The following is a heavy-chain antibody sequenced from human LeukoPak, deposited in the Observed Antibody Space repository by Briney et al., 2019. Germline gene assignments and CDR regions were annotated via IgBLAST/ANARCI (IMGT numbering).Heavy chain of an antibody. J-gene: IGHJ4*02. CDR3: ARGADHGGSYYPD. Sequence: GGSLRLSCAASGFRFSYSWMYWVRQGPGKGPVWVSRMKTDGSTIEYADSVKGRFTISRDNAKNTLFLQMSSLRVEDTAVYYCARGADHGGSYYPDWGQGTRVTVSS. D-gene: IGHD3-10*01. V-gene: IGHV3-74*01. CDR1: GFRFSYSW. CDR2: MKTDGSTI.